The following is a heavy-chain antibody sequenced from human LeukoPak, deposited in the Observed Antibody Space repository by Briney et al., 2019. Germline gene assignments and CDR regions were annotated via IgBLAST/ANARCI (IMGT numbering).Heavy chain of an antibody. CDR3: ARDWDSGYGTYYFDY. Sequence: GGSLRLSCAASGFTFDDYTMHWVRQAPGKGLEWVSLISWDGGSTYYADSVKGRFTISRDNAKNSLFLQMNSLRAEDTAVYYCARDWDSGYGTYYFDYWGQGTLVTVSS. CDR1: GFTFDDYT. CDR2: ISWDGGST. D-gene: IGHD5-12*01. V-gene: IGHV3-43*01. J-gene: IGHJ4*02.